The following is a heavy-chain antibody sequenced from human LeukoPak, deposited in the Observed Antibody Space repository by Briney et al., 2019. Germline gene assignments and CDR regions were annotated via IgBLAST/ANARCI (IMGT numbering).Heavy chain of an antibody. V-gene: IGHV1-69*05. CDR2: IIPIFGTA. CDR3: ARVYYDFWSGFVNWFDP. J-gene: IGHJ5*02. CDR1: GGTFSSYA. Sequence: APVKVSCKASGGTFSSYAISWVRQAPGQGLEWMGGIIPIFGTANYAQKFQGRVTITTDESTSTAYMELSSLRSEDTAVYYCARVYYDFWSGFVNWFDPWGQGTLVTVSS. D-gene: IGHD3-3*01.